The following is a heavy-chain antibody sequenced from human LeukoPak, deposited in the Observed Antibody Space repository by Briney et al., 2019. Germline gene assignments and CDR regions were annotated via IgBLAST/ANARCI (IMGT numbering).Heavy chain of an antibody. D-gene: IGHD1-26*01. CDR2: INSDETIT. J-gene: IGHJ5*02. CDR1: GFTFSNCW. V-gene: IGHV3-74*01. Sequence: GGSLRLSCAASGFTFSNCWMHWVRQPPGKGLVWVSRINSDETITSYADSVKGRFTISRDNAKNTLYLQMNSLRAEYTAVYYCARDLGRMVGGDNWFDPWGQGTLVTVSS. CDR3: ARDLGRMVGGDNWFDP.